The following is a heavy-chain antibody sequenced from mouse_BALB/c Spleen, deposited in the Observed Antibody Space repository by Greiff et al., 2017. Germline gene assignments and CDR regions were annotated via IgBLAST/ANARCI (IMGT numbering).Heavy chain of an antibody. D-gene: IGHD1-2*01. CDR2: ISYSGST. CDR3: AREGNYGGAWFAY. V-gene: IGHV3-2*02. J-gene: IGHJ3*01. Sequence: EVKLVESGPGLVKPSQSLSLTCTVTGYSITSDYAWNWIRQFPGNKLEWMGYISYSGSTSYNPSLKSRISITRDTSKNQFFLQLNSVTTEDTATYYCAREGNYGGAWFAYWGQGTLVTVSA. CDR1: GYSITSDYA.